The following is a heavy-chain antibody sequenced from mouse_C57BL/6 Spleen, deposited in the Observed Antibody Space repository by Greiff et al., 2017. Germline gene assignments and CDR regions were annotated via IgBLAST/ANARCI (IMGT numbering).Heavy chain of an antibody. CDR3: AREGDYYGLDY. V-gene: IGHV3-6*01. Sequence: EVKLMESGPGLVKPSQSLSLTCSVTGYSITSGYYWNWIRQFPGNKLEWMGYISYDGSNNYNPSLKNRISITRDTSKNQFFLKLNSVTTEDTATYYCAREGDYYGLDYWGQGTTLTVSS. CDR1: GYSITSGYY. J-gene: IGHJ2*01. CDR2: ISYDGSN. D-gene: IGHD1-1*01.